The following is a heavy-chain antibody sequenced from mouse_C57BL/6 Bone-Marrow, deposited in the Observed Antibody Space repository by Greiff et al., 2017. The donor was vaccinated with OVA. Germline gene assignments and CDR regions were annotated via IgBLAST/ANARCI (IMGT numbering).Heavy chain of an antibody. D-gene: IGHD1-1*01. Sequence: QVQLQQPGAELVKPGASVKLSCKASGYTFTSYWMHWVKQRPGRGLEWIGRIDTNSGGTKYNEKFKSKATLTVDKPSSTAYMQLSSLTSEYSAVYYCARGYGSSHWYFDVWGTGTTVTVSS. CDR1: GYTFTSYW. CDR3: ARGYGSSHWYFDV. V-gene: IGHV1-72*01. J-gene: IGHJ1*03. CDR2: IDTNSGGT.